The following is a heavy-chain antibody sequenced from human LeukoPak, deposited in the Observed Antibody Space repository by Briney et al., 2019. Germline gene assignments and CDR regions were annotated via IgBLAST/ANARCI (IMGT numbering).Heavy chain of an antibody. CDR3: AKEVVATIPPL. D-gene: IGHD5-12*01. V-gene: IGHV3-23*01. CDR2: IDTKGSRT. Sequence: GGSLRLSCAASGFTLSNCAMTWVRQAPGKGLEWVSGIDTKGSRTYYADSVKGWFTISRDNSKNTLYLQMNSLRAEDTAVYYCAKEVVATIPPLWGQGTLVTVSS. J-gene: IGHJ4*02. CDR1: GFTLSNCA.